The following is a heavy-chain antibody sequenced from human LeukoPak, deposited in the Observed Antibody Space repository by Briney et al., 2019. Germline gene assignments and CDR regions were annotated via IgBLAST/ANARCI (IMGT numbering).Heavy chain of an antibody. D-gene: IGHD3-22*01. CDR2: INPSGGST. Sequence: VASVKVSCKASGYTFTSYYMHWVRQAPGQGLEWMGIINPSGGSTSYAQKFQGRVTMTRDMSTSTVYMELSSLRSEDTAVYYCARDLNYYDSSGYSFDYWGQGTLVTVSS. V-gene: IGHV1-46*01. CDR1: GYTFTSYY. CDR3: ARDLNYYDSSGYSFDY. J-gene: IGHJ4*02.